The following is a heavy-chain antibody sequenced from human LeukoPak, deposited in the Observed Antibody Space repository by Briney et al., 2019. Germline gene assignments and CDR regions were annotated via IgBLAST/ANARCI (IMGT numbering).Heavy chain of an antibody. J-gene: IGHJ6*03. CDR2: IDASGNP. D-gene: IGHD6-6*01. Sequence: PSETLSLTCTVSGDSISSGTYYWSWIRQPAGKGLEWIGRIDASGNPNYNPSLRSRLTMSVDTSKNQFSLNLRFVTAADTAVFYCARGFEYSTSSRLGYYYFYMDVWGIGTTVIVSS. CDR1: GDSISSGTYY. CDR3: ARGFEYSTSSRLGYYYFYMDV. V-gene: IGHV4-61*02.